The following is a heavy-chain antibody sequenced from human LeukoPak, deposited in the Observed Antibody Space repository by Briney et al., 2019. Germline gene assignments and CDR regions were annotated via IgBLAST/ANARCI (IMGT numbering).Heavy chain of an antibody. CDR1: GYSFTSYW. CDR2: IYPGDSDT. Sequence: GGSLRLSCKGSGYSFTSYWIGWVRQMPGKGLEWMGIIYPGDSDTRYSPSFQGQVTISADKSISTAYLQWSSPKASDTAIYYCARHFHHYYMDVWGKGTTVTVSS. CDR3: ARHFHHYYMDV. V-gene: IGHV5-51*01. J-gene: IGHJ6*03.